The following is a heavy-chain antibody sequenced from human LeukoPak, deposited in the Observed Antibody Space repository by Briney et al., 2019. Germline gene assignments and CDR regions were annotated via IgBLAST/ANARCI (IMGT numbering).Heavy chain of an antibody. Sequence: SETLSLTCIVSGGSISSSSYYWGWIRQPPGKGLEWIGSIYYSGSTYYNPSLKSRVTISVDTSKNQFSLKLSSVTAADTAVYYCATSGRYYDILWGQGTLVTVSS. CDR2: IYYSGST. J-gene: IGHJ4*02. V-gene: IGHV4-39*07. CDR1: GGSISSSSYY. D-gene: IGHD3-9*01. CDR3: ATSGRYYDIL.